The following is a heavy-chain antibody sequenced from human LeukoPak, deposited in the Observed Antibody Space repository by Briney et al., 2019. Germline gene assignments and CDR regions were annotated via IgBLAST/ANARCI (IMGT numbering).Heavy chain of an antibody. Sequence: SETLSLTCTVSGGSISSGGYYWSWIRQHPGKGLEWIGYIYYSGSTYYNPSPKSRVTMSVDTSKNQFSLKLSSVTAADTAVYYCARVDYDGGYFDYWGQGTLVTVSS. CDR3: ARVDYDGGYFDY. J-gene: IGHJ4*02. CDR2: IYYSGST. CDR1: GGSISSGGYY. D-gene: IGHD3-22*01. V-gene: IGHV4-31*03.